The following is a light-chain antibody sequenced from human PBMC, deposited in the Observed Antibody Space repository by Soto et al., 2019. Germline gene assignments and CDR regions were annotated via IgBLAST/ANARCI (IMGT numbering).Light chain of an antibody. CDR2: AVS. Sequence: QSALTQPASVSGSPGQSITISCTGTSSDVGAYTFVSWYQRHPDKVPKLMIFAVSLRPSGVSDRLSGSKSGNTASLTISGIQPEDEADYYCSSYTSSSNHVFGSGPKVTVL. CDR1: SSDVGAYTF. J-gene: IGLJ1*01. V-gene: IGLV2-14*03. CDR3: SSYTSSSNHV.